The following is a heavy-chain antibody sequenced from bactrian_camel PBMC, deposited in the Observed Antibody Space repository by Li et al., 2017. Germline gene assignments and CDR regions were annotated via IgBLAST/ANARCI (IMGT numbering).Heavy chain of an antibody. CDR3: SSETYGGTWSPRTGDFGY. D-gene: IGHD6*01. CDR1: GDSPYC. Sequence: HVQLVESGGDSVQPGGSLTLSCAASGDSPYCMAWFRQAPGKEREAIAAIDTDRTTSYANSVKGRFTISRDNAKNTLYLQMNSLKSEDTALYYCSSETYGGTWSPRTGDFGYWGQGTQVTVS. CDR2: IDTDRTT. V-gene: IGHV3S53*01. J-gene: IGHJ6*01.